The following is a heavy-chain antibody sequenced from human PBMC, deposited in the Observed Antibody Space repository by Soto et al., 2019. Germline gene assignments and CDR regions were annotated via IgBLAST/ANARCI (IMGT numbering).Heavy chain of an antibody. CDR1: GGSISGYY. J-gene: IGHJ4*02. CDR3: ARDKITGLFDY. D-gene: IGHD2-8*02. V-gene: IGHV4-59*12. CDR2: ISYSGST. Sequence: SETLSLTCTVSGGSISGYYWSWIRQSPEKGLEYIGYISYSGSTNYNPSLKSRVTTSLDTSKNQFSLKLTSVTAADTAVYYCARDKITGLFDYWGQGTLVTVSS.